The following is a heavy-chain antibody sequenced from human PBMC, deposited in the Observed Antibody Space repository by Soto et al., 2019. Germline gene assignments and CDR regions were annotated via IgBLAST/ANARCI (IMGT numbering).Heavy chain of an antibody. J-gene: IGHJ5*02. CDR2: IYYSGNT. CDR1: GGSISSDY. Sequence: QVQLQESGPGMVEPSETLSLTCTVSGGSISSDYWSWIRQSPGKGLEWIGYIYYSGNTKYNPSINSRVTMSIDASKNQVSLNLRSVTAADTAVYYCAKQGGNYGLRTFDPWGQGTLVTVSS. CDR3: AKQGGNYGLRTFDP. V-gene: IGHV4-59*08. D-gene: IGHD3-10*01.